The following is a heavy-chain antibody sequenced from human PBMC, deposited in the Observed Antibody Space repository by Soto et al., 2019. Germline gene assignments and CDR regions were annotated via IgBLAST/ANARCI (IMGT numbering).Heavy chain of an antibody. CDR2: ITSDGSST. Sequence: EVQLVESGGGLVQPGGSLRLSCAASGFTFSSYSMNWVRQAPGKGLVWVARITSDGSSTTYADSVKGRFTISRDNAKNMLYLQMNSLRAEDTAVYSGAREGVGGFGDVWGQGTMVTVSS. CDR3: AREGVGGFGDV. J-gene: IGHJ6*02. D-gene: IGHD3-10*01. CDR1: GFTFSSYS. V-gene: IGHV3-74*01.